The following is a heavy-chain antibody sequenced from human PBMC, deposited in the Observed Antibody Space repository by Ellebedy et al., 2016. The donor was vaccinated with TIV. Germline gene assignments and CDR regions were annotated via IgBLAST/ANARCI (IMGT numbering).Heavy chain of an antibody. Sequence: GESLKISCAASGFTFSGSAMHWVRQASGKGLEWVGRIRSKANSYATAYAASVKGRFTISRDDSKNTAYLQMNSLKTEDTAVYYCTRQVVPAAMGSRPIYYYYGMDVWGQGTTVTVSS. D-gene: IGHD2-2*01. J-gene: IGHJ6*02. CDR2: IRSKANSYAT. CDR3: TRQVVPAAMGSRPIYYYYGMDV. V-gene: IGHV3-73*01. CDR1: GFTFSGSA.